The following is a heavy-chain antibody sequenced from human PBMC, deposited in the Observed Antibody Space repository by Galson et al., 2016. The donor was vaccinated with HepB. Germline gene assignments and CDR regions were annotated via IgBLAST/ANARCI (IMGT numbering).Heavy chain of an antibody. J-gene: IGHJ5*02. CDR1: GFTFSSYA. CDR3: ARDGDDFWSGYPGGYNWFDP. CDR2: IAFDGSHK. V-gene: IGHV3-30*04. Sequence: SLRLSCAASGFTFSSYAMHWVRQAPGKGLEWVAVIAFDGSHKNYADSVKGRFSISRDNSKSTLYLQMNSLRAEDTAVYYCARDGDDFWSGYPGGYNWFDPWGQGTLVTASS. D-gene: IGHD3-3*01.